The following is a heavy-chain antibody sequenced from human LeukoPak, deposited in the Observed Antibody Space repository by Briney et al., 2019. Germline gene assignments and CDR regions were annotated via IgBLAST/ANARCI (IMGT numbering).Heavy chain of an antibody. Sequence: SETLSLTCAVSGASINSYYWSWIRQPAGRGLEWIGRLFTSGSTKYNPSLKSRVTILVDKSRKHFSVKPACVTAADTAVYYCARDTGDGFYDYWGQGSLVTVSS. CDR2: LFTSGST. D-gene: IGHD5-24*01. CDR1: GASINSYY. J-gene: IGHJ4*02. CDR3: ARDTGDGFYDY. V-gene: IGHV4-4*07.